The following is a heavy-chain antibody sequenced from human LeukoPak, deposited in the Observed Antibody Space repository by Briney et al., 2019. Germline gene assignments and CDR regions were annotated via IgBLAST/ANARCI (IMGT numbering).Heavy chain of an antibody. Sequence: TSETLSLTCTVSDGSISSYYWSWIRQPAGKGLEWIGRIYTSGSTNYNPSLKSRVTMSVDTSKNQFSLKLSSVTAADTAVYYCARERYDILTGYYTFDYWGQGTLVTVSS. CDR2: IYTSGST. D-gene: IGHD3-9*01. CDR3: ARERYDILTGYYTFDY. J-gene: IGHJ4*02. CDR1: DGSISSYY. V-gene: IGHV4-4*07.